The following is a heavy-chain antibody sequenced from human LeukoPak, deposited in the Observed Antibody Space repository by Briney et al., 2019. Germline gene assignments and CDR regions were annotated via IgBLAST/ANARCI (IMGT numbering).Heavy chain of an antibody. Sequence: PGGSLRLSCAASGFTFSSYAMSWVRRAPGKGLEWVSAIGGGGRSTYYAGSVKGRFTISRDNSENTLYLQINSLRAEDTAIYYCAKEVTSYGYRGLEYWGQGTLVAVSS. V-gene: IGHV3-23*01. CDR2: IGGGGRST. CDR3: AKEVTSYGYRGLEY. J-gene: IGHJ4*02. CDR1: GFTFSSYA. D-gene: IGHD5-18*01.